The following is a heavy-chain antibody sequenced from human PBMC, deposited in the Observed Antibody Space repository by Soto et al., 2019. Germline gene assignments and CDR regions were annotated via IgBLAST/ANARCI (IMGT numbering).Heavy chain of an antibody. Sequence: SGFTFSNAWMNWVRQAPGKGLEWVGRIKSKTDGGTTDYAAPVKGRFTISRDNSKNTLYLQMNSLRAEDTAVYYCARKYCSGGSCYSDPFDIWGQGTMVTVSS. D-gene: IGHD2-15*01. CDR2: IKSKTDGGTT. V-gene: IGHV3-15*07. CDR3: ARKYCSGGSCYSDPFDI. CDR1: GFTFSNAW. J-gene: IGHJ3*02.